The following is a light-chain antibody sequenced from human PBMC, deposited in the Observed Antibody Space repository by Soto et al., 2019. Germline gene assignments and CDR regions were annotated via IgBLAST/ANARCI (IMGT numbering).Light chain of an antibody. J-gene: IGKJ1*01. V-gene: IGKV2-30*01. CDR2: KVS. CDR1: QSLVYIDGHTY. CDR3: MQGTHWPPA. Sequence: DVVMTQSPLSLPVTLGQPASISCRSSQSLVYIDGHTYLNWFQQRPGQSPRRLIYKVSNRDSGVPDRFRGSGSGTDFTLKISRVEAEDVGVYYCMQGTHWPPAFGQGTKVEIK.